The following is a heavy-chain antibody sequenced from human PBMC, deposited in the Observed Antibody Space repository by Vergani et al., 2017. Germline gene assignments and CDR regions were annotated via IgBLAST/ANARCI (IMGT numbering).Heavy chain of an antibody. CDR3: SYGMDV. CDR2: IRYDGSNK. Sequence: QVQLVESGGGVVQPGGSLRLSCAASGFTFSSYGMHWVRQAPGKGLEWVAFIRYDGSNKYYADSVKGRFTISRDNSKNTLYLQMNSLRAEDTAVYFCSYGMDVWGQGTTVTVSS. J-gene: IGHJ6*02. CDR1: GFTFSSYG. V-gene: IGHV3-30*02.